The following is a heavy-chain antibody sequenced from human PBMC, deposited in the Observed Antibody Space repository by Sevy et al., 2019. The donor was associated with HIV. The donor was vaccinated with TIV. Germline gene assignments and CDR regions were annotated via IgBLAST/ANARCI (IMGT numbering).Heavy chain of an antibody. CDR1: GFTFTNHW. CDR3: ARVKDYGDYGAFDI. Sequence: GESLKISCAASGFTFTNHWMHWVRQAPGKGLVWVSRINSDGSSTNYADSVKGRFTISRDNAKSSLFLQMNSLRAEDTAIYFCARVKDYGDYGAFDIWGQGTMVTVSS. V-gene: IGHV3-74*01. CDR2: INSDGSST. J-gene: IGHJ3*02. D-gene: IGHD4-17*01.